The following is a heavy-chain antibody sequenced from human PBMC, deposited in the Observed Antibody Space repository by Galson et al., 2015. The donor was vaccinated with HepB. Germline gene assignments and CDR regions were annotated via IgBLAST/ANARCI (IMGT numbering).Heavy chain of an antibody. CDR3: ARDQTYYDILTGYLPFDY. CDR2: ISSSSSYI. CDR1: GFTFSSYS. D-gene: IGHD3-9*01. J-gene: IGHJ4*02. V-gene: IGHV3-21*01. Sequence: SLRLSCAASGFTFSSYSMNWVRQAPGKGLEWVSSISSSSSYIYYADSVKGRFTISRDNAKNSLYLQMNSLRAEDTAVYYCARDQTYYDILTGYLPFDYWGQGTLVTVSS.